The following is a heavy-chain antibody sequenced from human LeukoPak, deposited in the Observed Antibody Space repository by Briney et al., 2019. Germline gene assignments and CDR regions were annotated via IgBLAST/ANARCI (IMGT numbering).Heavy chain of an antibody. V-gene: IGHV3-23*01. D-gene: IGHD1-26*01. CDR2: ISGSGGST. J-gene: IGHJ3*02. CDR3: AKAWSGSLLDDAFDI. CDR1: GFIFSSYG. Sequence: GGSLRLSCAASGFIFSSYGMHWVRQAPGKGLEWVSAISGSGGSTYYADSVKGRFTISRDNSKNTLYLQMNSLRAEDTAVYYCAKAWSGSLLDDAFDIWGQGTMVTVSS.